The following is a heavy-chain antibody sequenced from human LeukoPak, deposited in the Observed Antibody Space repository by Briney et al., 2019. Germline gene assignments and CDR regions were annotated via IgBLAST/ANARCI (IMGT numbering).Heavy chain of an antibody. D-gene: IGHD5-12*01. CDR2: ISWDGGST. CDR1: GFTFDDYT. V-gene: IGHV3-43*01. CDR3: AKESGATTPYFDY. J-gene: IGHJ4*02. Sequence: GGSLRLSCAASGFTFDDYTMHWVRQAPGKGLEWVSLISWDGGSTYYADSVKGRFTISRDNSKNSLYLQMNSLRTEDTALYYCAKESGATTPYFDYWGQGTLVTVSS.